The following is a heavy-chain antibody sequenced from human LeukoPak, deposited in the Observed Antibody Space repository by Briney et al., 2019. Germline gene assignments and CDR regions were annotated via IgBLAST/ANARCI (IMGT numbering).Heavy chain of an antibody. CDR3: ARNHIVTGTYFDS. CDR2: IYASGYT. V-gene: IGHV4-4*07. J-gene: IGHJ4*02. Sequence: NPSETLSLTCTVSGDSISSYYWNWIRQPAGKGLEWIGRIYASGYTEYNPSLQTRATMSVDTSKNEFSLKVDTVTAADTAVYFCARNHIVTGTYFDSWGQGILVTVSS. D-gene: IGHD1-14*01. CDR1: GDSISSYY.